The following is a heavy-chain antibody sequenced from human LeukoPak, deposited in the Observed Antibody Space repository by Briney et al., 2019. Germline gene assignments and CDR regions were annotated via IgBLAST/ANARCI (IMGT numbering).Heavy chain of an antibody. CDR3: ARDWSCSGGSCYIYYYGMDV. Sequence: ASVKVSCKASGYTFTSYGISWVRQAPGQGLEWMGWINAYNGNTNYAQKLQGRVTMTTDTSTSTAYMELRSLRSDDTAVYYCARDWSCSGGSCYIYYYGMDVWGQGTTVTVSS. V-gene: IGHV1-18*01. D-gene: IGHD2-15*01. CDR2: INAYNGNT. CDR1: GYTFTSYG. J-gene: IGHJ6*02.